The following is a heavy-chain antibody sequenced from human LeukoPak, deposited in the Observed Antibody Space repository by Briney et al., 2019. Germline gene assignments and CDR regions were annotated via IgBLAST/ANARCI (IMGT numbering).Heavy chain of an antibody. D-gene: IGHD3-10*01. CDR3: ARDFGGY. J-gene: IGHJ4*02. V-gene: IGHV3-64*01. CDR1: GFTFTSYA. CDR2: ISSHGGST. Sequence: PRGSLRLSCAASGFTFTSYAMHWVCQAPGKGPEYVSAISSHGGSTHYANSVKGRFTISRDNSKNTLYLQMNRLRAEDTAVYYCARDFGGYWGQGTLVTVSS.